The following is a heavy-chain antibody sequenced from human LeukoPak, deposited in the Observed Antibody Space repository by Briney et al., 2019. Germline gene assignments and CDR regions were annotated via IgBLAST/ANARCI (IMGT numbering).Heavy chain of an antibody. CDR1: GFTFSNYW. CDR3: ARPSVGFDP. Sequence: GGSLRLSCAASGFTFSNYWMHWVRQAPGKGPVWVSRISGDGSSTSYADSVKGRFTISRDNAKNTLYLQMNSLRAEDTAVYYCARPSVGFDPWGQGTLVIVSS. CDR2: ISGDGSST. J-gene: IGHJ5*02. V-gene: IGHV3-74*01.